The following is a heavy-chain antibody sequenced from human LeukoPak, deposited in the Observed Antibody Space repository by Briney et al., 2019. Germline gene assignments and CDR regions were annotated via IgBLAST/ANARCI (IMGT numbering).Heavy chain of an antibody. Sequence: PSETLSLTCTVSGGSISSSSYYWGWIRQPPGKGLEWIGSIYYGGSTYYNPSLKSRVTISVDTSKNQFSLKLSSVTAADTAVYYCARHVKRVYCSSTSCYTGVVDYWGQGTLVTVSS. D-gene: IGHD2-2*02. CDR1: GGSISSSSYY. J-gene: IGHJ4*02. CDR2: IYYGGST. V-gene: IGHV4-39*01. CDR3: ARHVKRVYCSSTSCYTGVVDY.